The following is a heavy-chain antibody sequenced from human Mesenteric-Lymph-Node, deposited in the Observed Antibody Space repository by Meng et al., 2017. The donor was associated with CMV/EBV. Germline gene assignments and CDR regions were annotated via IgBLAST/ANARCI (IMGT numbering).Heavy chain of an antibody. V-gene: IGHV3-21*01. D-gene: IGHD2-2*02. CDR3: ARDSREKLIVVVPAAIDY. CDR1: GLIFSNAW. Sequence: GESLKISCEASGLIFSNAWMSWVRQAPGKGLEWVSSISSSSSYIYYADSVKGRFTISRDNAKNSLYLQMNSLRAEDTAVYYCARDSREKLIVVVPAAIDYWGQGTLVTVSS. J-gene: IGHJ4*02. CDR2: ISSSSSYI.